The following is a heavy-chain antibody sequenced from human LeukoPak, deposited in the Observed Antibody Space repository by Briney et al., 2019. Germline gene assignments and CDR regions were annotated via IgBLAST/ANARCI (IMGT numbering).Heavy chain of an antibody. CDR3: ARDLYNYGTNFDF. D-gene: IGHD5-18*01. V-gene: IGHV1-8*01. CDR1: GYTFTSYD. CDR2: MNPNSGNS. J-gene: IGHJ4*02. Sequence: ASVKVSCKASGYTFTSYDINWVRQATGQGLEWMGWMNPNSGNSGYAQKSQGRVTMTRDTSISTAYMELSSLRSEDTAVYYCARDLYNYGTNFDFWGQGTLVTVSS.